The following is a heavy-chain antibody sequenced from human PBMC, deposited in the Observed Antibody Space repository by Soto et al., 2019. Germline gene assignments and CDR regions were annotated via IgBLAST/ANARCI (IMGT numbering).Heavy chain of an antibody. Sequence: EVQLLESGGGLVQPGGSLRLSCAASGFTFSRYAMSWVRQAPGKGLEWVSAISGSGGSTYYADSVKGRFTISRDNSKNTLYLQMNSLRAEDTDVYYCEKGRRGYSCYEELDYWGQGTLVTVSS. J-gene: IGHJ4*02. CDR2: ISGSGGST. V-gene: IGHV3-23*01. CDR1: GFTFSRYA. CDR3: EKGRRGYSCYEELDY. D-gene: IGHD5-12*01.